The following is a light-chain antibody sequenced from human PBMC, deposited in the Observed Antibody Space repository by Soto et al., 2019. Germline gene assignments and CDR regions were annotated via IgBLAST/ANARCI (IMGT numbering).Light chain of an antibody. CDR3: SSFASNRDVV. CDR1: SSDVGGYNY. V-gene: IGLV2-14*01. J-gene: IGLJ2*01. Sequence: QSALTQPASASGSPGQSITISCTGTSSDVGGYNYVSWYQQHPGKAPILMIYEVSNRPSGVSNRFSGSKSGNTASLTISGLQAEDEAVYFCSSFASNRDVVFGGGTKVTVL. CDR2: EVS.